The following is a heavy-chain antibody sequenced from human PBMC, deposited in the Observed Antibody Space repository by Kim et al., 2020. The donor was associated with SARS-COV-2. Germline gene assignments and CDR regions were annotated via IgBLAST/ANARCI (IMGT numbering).Heavy chain of an antibody. Sequence: GGSLRLSCAASGFTFNNAWMSWVRQAPGKGLEWVGRIRSKTDGGTTEYAAPVKGRFTISRDDSKNTLYLQMNSLKTEDTAVYYCTTVLWFGGRSYDYWGQGTLVTVSS. V-gene: IGHV3-15*01. D-gene: IGHD3-10*01. CDR3: TTVLWFGGRSYDY. CDR2: IRSKTDGGTT. CDR1: GFTFNNAW. J-gene: IGHJ4*02.